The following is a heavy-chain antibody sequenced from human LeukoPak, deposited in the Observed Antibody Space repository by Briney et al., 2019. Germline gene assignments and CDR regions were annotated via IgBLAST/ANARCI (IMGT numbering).Heavy chain of an antibody. CDR2: ISSSGSTI. J-gene: IGHJ6*04. D-gene: IGHD3-10*02. Sequence: GGSLRLSCAASGFTLSSYEMNWVRQAPGKGLEWVSYISSSGSTIYYADSVKGRFTISRDNAKNSLYLQMNSLRAEDTTVYYCAELGITMIGGVWGKGTTVTISS. V-gene: IGHV3-48*03. CDR3: AELGITMIGGV. CDR1: GFTLSSYE.